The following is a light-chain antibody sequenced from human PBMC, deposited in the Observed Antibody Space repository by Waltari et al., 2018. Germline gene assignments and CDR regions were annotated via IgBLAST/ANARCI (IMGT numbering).Light chain of an antibody. V-gene: IGKV1-39*01. Sequence: DIHMTQSPSSLSASIGGSVTITCRASQTISVSLNWYQQVPGKAPKLLIYASSFSQIAVPSRFPGSGSGTDFTLTITGLQPEDFATYFCQQSYSLPFTFGPGTRVDVK. CDR3: QQSYSLPFT. CDR2: ASS. CDR1: QTISVS. J-gene: IGKJ3*01.